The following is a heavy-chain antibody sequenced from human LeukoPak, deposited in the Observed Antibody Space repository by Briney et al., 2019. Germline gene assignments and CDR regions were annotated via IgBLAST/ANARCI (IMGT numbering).Heavy chain of an antibody. V-gene: IGHV3-23*01. D-gene: IGHD3-16*01. CDR3: AKGGSKSFDY. CDR1: GFTFSSYG. Sequence: GGTLRLSCAASGFTFSSYGMSWVRQAPGKGLEWVSAISGSGGSTYYADSVKGRFTISRDNSKNTLYLQMNSLRAEDTAVYYCAKGGSKSFDYWGQGTLVTVSS. CDR2: ISGSGGST. J-gene: IGHJ4*02.